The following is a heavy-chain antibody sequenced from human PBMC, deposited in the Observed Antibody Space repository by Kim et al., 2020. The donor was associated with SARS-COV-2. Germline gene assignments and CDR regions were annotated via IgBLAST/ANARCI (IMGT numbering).Heavy chain of an antibody. Sequence: ASVKVSCKVSGYTLTELSMHWVRQAPGKGLEGMGGFDPEDGETIYAQKFQGRVTMTEDTSTDTAYMELSSLRSEDTAVYYCATGGWNSNYDFYYYGMDVWGQGTTVTVSS. D-gene: IGHD4-4*01. CDR2: FDPEDGET. CDR1: GYTLTELS. CDR3: ATGGWNSNYDFYYYGMDV. J-gene: IGHJ6*02. V-gene: IGHV1-24*01.